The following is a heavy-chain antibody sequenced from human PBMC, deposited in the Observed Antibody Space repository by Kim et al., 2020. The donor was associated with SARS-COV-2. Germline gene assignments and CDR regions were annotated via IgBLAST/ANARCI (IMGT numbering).Heavy chain of an antibody. D-gene: IGHD3-3*01. CDR3: ARGPRDKYYDFWSGYYT. CDR2: IIPIFGTA. Sequence: SVKVSCKASGGTFSSYAISWVRQAPGQGLEWMGGIIPIFGTANYAQKFQGRVTITADESTSTAYMELSSLRSEDTAVYYCARGPRDKYYDFWSGYYTWGQGTLVTVSS. J-gene: IGHJ4*02. CDR1: GGTFSSYA. V-gene: IGHV1-69*13.